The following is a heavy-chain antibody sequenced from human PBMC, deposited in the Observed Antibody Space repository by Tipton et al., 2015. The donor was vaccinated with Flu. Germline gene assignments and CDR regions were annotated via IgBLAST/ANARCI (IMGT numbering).Heavy chain of an antibody. Sequence: SLRLSCTASGFTFSGSALHWVRQAPGKGLEWVGRVGTKPNTDATAYAASVKGRFTISRDDLKNTASLQMNSLKTEDTAVYYCTRVAVAGDYFDYCGQGTLVTVSS. CDR2: VGTKPNTDAT. V-gene: IGHV3-73*01. D-gene: IGHD6-19*01. CDR1: GFTFSGSA. CDR3: TRVAVAGDYFDY. J-gene: IGHJ4*02.